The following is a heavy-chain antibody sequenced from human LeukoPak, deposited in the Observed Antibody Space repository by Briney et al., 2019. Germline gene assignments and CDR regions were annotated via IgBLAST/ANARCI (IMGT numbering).Heavy chain of an antibody. CDR1: GFTFSSYG. J-gene: IGHJ6*03. CDR2: IRYDGSEK. CDR3: AKVLLDYYYYMDV. V-gene: IGHV3-30*02. Sequence: GGSLRLSCVASGFTFSSYGMHWVRQAPGKGLEWLTFIRYDGSEKYFADSVKGRFTISRDNSKNTLYLQMNSLRTEDTAVYYCAKVLLDYYYYMDVWGKGTTVTVSS.